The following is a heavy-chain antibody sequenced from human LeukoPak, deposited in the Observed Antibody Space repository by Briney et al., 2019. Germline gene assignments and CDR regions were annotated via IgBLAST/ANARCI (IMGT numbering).Heavy chain of an antibody. V-gene: IGHV3-23*01. CDR1: GFTFSNYA. CDR2: MSGSGGST. Sequence: GGSLRLSCVASGFTFSNYAMNWVRQAPGEGLEWVSGMSGSGGSTYYADSVKGRFTISRDNSKNTLDLQMNSLRAEDTAVYYCARGLAAFDIWGQGTTVTVSS. CDR3: ARGLAAFDI. J-gene: IGHJ3*02.